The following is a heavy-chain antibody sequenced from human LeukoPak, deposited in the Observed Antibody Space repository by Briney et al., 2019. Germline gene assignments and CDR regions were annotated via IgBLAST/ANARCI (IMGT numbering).Heavy chain of an antibody. V-gene: IGHV3-30*04. CDR1: GFTFTSLP. CDR3: AMDYYDSNGYSRGWDY. CDR2: SSTHGSDE. J-gene: IGHJ4*02. D-gene: IGHD3-22*01. Sequence: PGKSLRLSCAASGFTFTSLPLHWVRQAPGKGLEWVAVSSTHGSDEYYADSVKGRFTVFSDNSKKTVYLQMDSLRAKDTAVYHCAMDYYDSNGYSRGWDYWGQGTLVTVSS.